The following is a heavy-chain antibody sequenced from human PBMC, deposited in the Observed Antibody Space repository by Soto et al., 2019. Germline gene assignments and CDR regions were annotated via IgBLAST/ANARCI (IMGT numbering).Heavy chain of an antibody. V-gene: IGHV1-8*01. J-gene: IGHJ6*02. CDR3: ARGQSAYSNLGYGMDV. D-gene: IGHD4-4*01. Sequence: QVHLVQSGAEVKKPGASVKVSCKAPGYTFTSYDISWVRQATGQGLEWMGWMNPNSGNTNYAQKFQGRVTMTRDTSISTAYMELSSLRSEDTAVYYCARGQSAYSNLGYGMDVWGQGTTVTVSS. CDR1: GYTFTSYD. CDR2: MNPNSGNT.